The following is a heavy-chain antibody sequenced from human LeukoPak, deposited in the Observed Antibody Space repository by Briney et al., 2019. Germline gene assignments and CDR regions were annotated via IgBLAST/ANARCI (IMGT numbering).Heavy chain of an antibody. CDR3: AKVYSRDYGGNSFFDY. J-gene: IGHJ4*02. CDR2: ISGSGVGT. CDR1: GFTFSNYA. Sequence: GGSLRLSCAASGFTFSNYAMSWVRQAPGKGLEWVSLISGSGVGTYYADSVKGRFTISRDNSKNTLYLQMNSLRAEDTAVYDCAKVYSRDYGGNSFFDYWGQGTLVTVSS. V-gene: IGHV3-23*01. D-gene: IGHD4-23*01.